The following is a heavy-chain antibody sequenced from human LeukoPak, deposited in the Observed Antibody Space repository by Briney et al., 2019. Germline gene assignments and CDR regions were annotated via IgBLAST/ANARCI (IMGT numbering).Heavy chain of an antibody. CDR3: AKDSQRTMIVVVPHFDY. Sequence: PGGSLRLSCAASGFTFSSYGMHWVRQAPGKGLEWVAVISYDGSNKYYADSVKGRFTISRDNSKDTLYLQMNSLRAEDTAVYYCAKDSQRTMIVVVPHFDYWGQGTLVTVSS. CDR2: ISYDGSNK. D-gene: IGHD3-22*01. CDR1: GFTFSSYG. V-gene: IGHV3-30*18. J-gene: IGHJ4*02.